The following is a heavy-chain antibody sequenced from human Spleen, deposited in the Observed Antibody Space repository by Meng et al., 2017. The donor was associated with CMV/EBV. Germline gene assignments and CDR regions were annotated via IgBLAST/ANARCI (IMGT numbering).Heavy chain of an antibody. CDR2: IYYSGST. CDR1: GGSISSSSYY. V-gene: IGHV4-39*07. Sequence: SETLSLTCTVSGGSISSSSYYWGWIRQPPGKGLEWIGSIYYSGSTYYNPSLKSRVTISVDTSKNQFSLKLNSVTAADTAVYYCARVEQELVTVGDAFDIWGQGTVVTVSS. D-gene: IGHD1-7*01. CDR3: ARVEQELVTVGDAFDI. J-gene: IGHJ3*02.